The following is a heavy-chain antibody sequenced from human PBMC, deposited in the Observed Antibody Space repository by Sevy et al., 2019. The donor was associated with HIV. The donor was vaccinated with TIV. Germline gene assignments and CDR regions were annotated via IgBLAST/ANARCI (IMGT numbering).Heavy chain of an antibody. Sequence: ASVKVSCKASGYIFTFYYMHWVRQAPGQGLEWMGIINPGGADRSYAQKFQGRVTMTSDTSTSTVYMELSSLTSDDTAIYYCARGSGSSYGFDYWGQGTLVTVSS. J-gene: IGHJ4*02. D-gene: IGHD1-26*01. V-gene: IGHV1-46*01. CDR3: ARGSGSSYGFDY. CDR1: GYIFTFYY. CDR2: INPGGADR.